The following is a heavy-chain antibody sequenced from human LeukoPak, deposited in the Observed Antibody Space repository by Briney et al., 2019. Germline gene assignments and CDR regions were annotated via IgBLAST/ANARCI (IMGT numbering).Heavy chain of an antibody. J-gene: IGHJ6*03. Sequence: SETLSLTCTVSGGSISSGSYYWSWIRQPAGKGLEWIGRIYNSGSTTYNPSLKSRVTMSVDTSKNQFSLKLSSVTAADTAVYYCARTTEAHSWRTRYYDYYMDVWGKGTTVTVSS. D-gene: IGHD6-13*01. CDR3: ARTTEAHSWRTRYYDYYMDV. CDR1: GGSISSGSYY. V-gene: IGHV4-61*02. CDR2: IYNSGST.